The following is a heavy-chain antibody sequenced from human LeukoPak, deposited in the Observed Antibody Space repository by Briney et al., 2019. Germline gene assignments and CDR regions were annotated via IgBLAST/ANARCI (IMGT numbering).Heavy chain of an antibody. D-gene: IGHD3-9*01. J-gene: IGHJ6*02. CDR3: ARWYDILGQGNYYYYYGMDV. V-gene: IGHV5-51*01. CDR1: GYSFTSYW. CDR2: IYPGDSDT. Sequence: KDGESLKISCKGSGYSFTSYWIGWVRQMPGKGLEWMGIIYPGDSDTRYSPSFQGQVTISADKSISTAYLQWSSLKASDTAMYYCARWYDILGQGNYYYYYGMDVWGQGTTVTVSS.